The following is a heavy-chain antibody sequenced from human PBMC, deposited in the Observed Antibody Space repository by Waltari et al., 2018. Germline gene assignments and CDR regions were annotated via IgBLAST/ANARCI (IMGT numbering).Heavy chain of an antibody. CDR3: ARHYGMVVDYYYYYGLDV. J-gene: IGHJ6*02. Sequence: QVLLQESGPGLVKSSETLSLTCSVSVYSISRYYWSWIRQGPGNGLEWIGYMSSSGTTKIKPTLKSRVTISGDTTKSQLLLRLRSVTASDTAVYYCARHYGMVVDYYYYYGLDVWGQGTTVTVS. CDR1: VYSISRYY. V-gene: IGHV4-59*08. CDR2: MSSSGTT. D-gene: IGHD3-3*01.